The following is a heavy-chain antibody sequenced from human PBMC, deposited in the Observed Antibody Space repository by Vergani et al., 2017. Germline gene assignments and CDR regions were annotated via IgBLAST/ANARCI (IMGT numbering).Heavy chain of an antibody. CDR1: GFTFSSYS. V-gene: IGHV3-21*01. Sequence: EVQLVESGGGLVKPGGSLRLSCAASGFTFSSYSMNWVRRAPGKGLEWVSSISRSSNYIYYADSVKGRFTISRDNAKNSLYLQVNSLRVEDTAVYYCARWLQQPSWYMDVWGKGTTVTVSS. D-gene: IGHD6-13*01. J-gene: IGHJ6*03. CDR2: ISRSSNYI. CDR3: ARWLQQPSWYMDV.